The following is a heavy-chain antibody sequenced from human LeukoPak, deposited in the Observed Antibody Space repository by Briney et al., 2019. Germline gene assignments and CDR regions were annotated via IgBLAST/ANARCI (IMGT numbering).Heavy chain of an antibody. Sequence: ASVEVSCKASGYTFTTYGITWVRQAPGQGLEWMGWISGYNGNTYYAQKLQGRVTMTTDTSTSTAYMELRSLRSDDTGVYYCAGDLETSSGWFNGLVGFWGQGTLVTVSS. CDR2: ISGYNGNT. D-gene: IGHD6-19*01. V-gene: IGHV1-18*01. CDR3: AGDLETSSGWFNGLVGF. CDR1: GYTFTTYG. J-gene: IGHJ4*02.